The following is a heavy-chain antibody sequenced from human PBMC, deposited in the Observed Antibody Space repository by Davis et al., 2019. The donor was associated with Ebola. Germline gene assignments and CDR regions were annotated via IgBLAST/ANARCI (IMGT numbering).Heavy chain of an antibody. V-gene: IGHV4-59*01. J-gene: IGHJ6*03. CDR1: GGSISSYY. CDR3: ARAAPLRYYYYYMDV. D-gene: IGHD3-16*01. Sequence: PSETLSLTCTVSGGSISSYYWSWIRQPPGKGLEWIGYIYYSGSTNYNPSLKSRVTISVDTSKNQFSLKLSSVTAADTAVYYCARAAPLRYYYYYMDVWGKGTTVTVSS. CDR2: IYYSGST.